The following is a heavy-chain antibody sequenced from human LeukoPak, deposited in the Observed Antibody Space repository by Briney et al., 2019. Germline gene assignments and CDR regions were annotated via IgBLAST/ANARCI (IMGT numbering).Heavy chain of an antibody. D-gene: IGHD1-7*01. CDR1: GASISDYF. CDR2: IDTSGTA. CDR3: ARGTKKTVYHTLDY. J-gene: IGHJ4*02. Sequence: SETLSLTCTVSGASISDYFWNWIRQPAGRGLEWIGRIDTSGTAKYNSSLKSRVTISVDTSKNQFSLPLSSAAAADTAIYYCARGTKKTVYHTLDYWGQGILVTVSS. V-gene: IGHV4-4*07.